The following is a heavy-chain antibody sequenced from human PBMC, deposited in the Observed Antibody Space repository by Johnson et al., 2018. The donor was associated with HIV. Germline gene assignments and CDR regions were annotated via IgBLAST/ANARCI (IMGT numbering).Heavy chain of an antibody. V-gene: IGHV3-7*01. Sequence: VQVVESGGGLVQPGGSLRLSCAASGFTFSSYWMSWVRQAPGKGLEWVANIKQDGSEQYYVDSVKGRFTISRDNAKNSLYLQMNSLRAEDTAVYYCARDIRWGTFSLDIWGQGTMVTVSS. CDR2: IKQDGSEQ. CDR1: GFTFSSYW. D-gene: IGHD3-16*01. CDR3: ARDIRWGTFSLDI. J-gene: IGHJ3*02.